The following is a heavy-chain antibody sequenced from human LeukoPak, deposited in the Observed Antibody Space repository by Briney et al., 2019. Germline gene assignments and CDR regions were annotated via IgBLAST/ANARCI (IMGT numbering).Heavy chain of an antibody. V-gene: IGHV3-21*05. Sequence: GGSLRLSCAASEFTFSLYAMNWVRQAPGKGLEWVSYIDDVSSDIHYADSVKGRFTISRDNAKNTLSLQMNSLRVEDTAVYYCARDTYQPGLIDCWGQGTLVTVSS. J-gene: IGHJ4*02. CDR3: ARDTYQPGLIDC. D-gene: IGHD2-2*01. CDR1: EFTFSLYA. CDR2: IDDVSSDI.